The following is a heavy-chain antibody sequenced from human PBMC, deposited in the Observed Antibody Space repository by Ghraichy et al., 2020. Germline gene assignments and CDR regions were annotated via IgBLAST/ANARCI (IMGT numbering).Heavy chain of an antibody. J-gene: IGHJ4*02. V-gene: IGHV3-23*01. D-gene: IGHD3-22*01. CDR1: GFSFSTYA. CDR2: ISSSGVST. CDR3: AKDGYYYDTGGYVLD. Sequence: GGSLRLSCAASGFSFSTYAMSWVRQAPGKGLEWVSLISSSGVSTPYADSVKGRFTISRDNSKNTVYLQMNSLRAEDTAVYYCAKDGYYYDTGGYVLDWGQGTVVTVSS.